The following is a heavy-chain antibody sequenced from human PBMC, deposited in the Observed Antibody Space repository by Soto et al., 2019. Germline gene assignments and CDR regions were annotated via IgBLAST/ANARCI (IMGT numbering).Heavy chain of an antibody. D-gene: IGHD3-22*01. J-gene: IGHJ5*02. CDR1: GGSVSSSY. V-gene: IGHV4-4*07. CDR3: ARGHSSRSGYYDVA. CDR2: IHTRGII. Sequence: AETLSLTCTVSGGSVSSSYWIWVRQAAGKGLEWIGRIHTRGIINYNPSLTGRVTMSVDTSKNQVFLRLSSVTAADTGVYYCARGHSSRSGYYDVAWGQGTLVTVSS.